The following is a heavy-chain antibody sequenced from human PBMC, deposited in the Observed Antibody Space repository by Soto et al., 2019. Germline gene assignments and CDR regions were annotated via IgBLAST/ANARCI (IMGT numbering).Heavy chain of an antibody. D-gene: IGHD6-19*01. V-gene: IGHV3-30-3*01. CDR2: ISNDGGNT. Sequence: QVQLVESGGGVVQPGRSLKLSCAASEFTFSSYTMYWVRQAPGKGLEWVAGISNDGGNTYYPDSVKGRFTISRDNSKNPLYLEMHSLTAEDTALYYGAREWSRSVAALGYWGPGTLVTVSS. CDR3: AREWSRSVAALGY. CDR1: EFTFSSYT. J-gene: IGHJ4*02.